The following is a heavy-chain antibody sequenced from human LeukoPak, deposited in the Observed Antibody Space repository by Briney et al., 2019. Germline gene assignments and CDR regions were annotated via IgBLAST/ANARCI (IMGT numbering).Heavy chain of an antibody. D-gene: IGHD6-13*01. V-gene: IGHV1-8*01. CDR3: ARGIGAAAHFYYYYYYMDV. CDR1: LYTFTSYD. J-gene: IGHJ6*03. Sequence: GASVKVSCKASLYTFTSYDINWGRQATRQGLEWMGGMNPNSGNTGYAQKFQGRVTMTRNTSISTAYMELSSLRSEDTAVYYCARGIGAAAHFYYYYYYMDVWGKGTTVTVSS. CDR2: MNPNSGNT.